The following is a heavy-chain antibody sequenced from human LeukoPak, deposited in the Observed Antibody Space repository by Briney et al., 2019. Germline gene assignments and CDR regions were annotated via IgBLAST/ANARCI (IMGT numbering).Heavy chain of an antibody. CDR1: GYTLTELS. V-gene: IGHV1-24*01. D-gene: IGHD1-7*01. J-gene: IGHJ3*02. CDR3: ATDCSWNYAYEAFCAFDI. CDR2: FDPEDGET. Sequence: GASVKVSCKVSGYTLTELSMHWVRQAPGKGLEWMGGFDPEDGETIYAQKFQGRVTMTKDTSTDTAYMELSSLRSEDTAVYYCATDCSWNYAYEAFCAFDIWGQGTMVTVSS.